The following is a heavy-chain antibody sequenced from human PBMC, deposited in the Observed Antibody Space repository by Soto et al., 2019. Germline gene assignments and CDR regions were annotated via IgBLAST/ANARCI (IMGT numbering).Heavy chain of an antibody. CDR2: IDPSDSDI. CDR3: ARSFFDNFDX. CDR1: GYRFASDR. Sequence: PGESLKISCKGSGYRFASDRIAWVRQMPGKGLEWMGIIDPSDSDIRYSPSFQGQVTISADKSISTAYLQWSSLKASDTAIYYCARSFFDNFDXWGHGTLVTVSS. D-gene: IGHD3-3*01. V-gene: IGHV5-51*01. J-gene: IGHJ5*01.